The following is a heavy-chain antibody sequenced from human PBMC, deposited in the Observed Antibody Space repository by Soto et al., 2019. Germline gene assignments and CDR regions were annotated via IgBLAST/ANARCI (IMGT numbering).Heavy chain of an antibody. Sequence: QVQLVQSGAEVKKPGSSVKVSCKASGYTFTSYAMHWVRQAPGQRPDWMGWINAGNGNTKYSQKFQGRVTITRDTSARTAYMEMSSLRSDATAVYYCARGGLVVPAAILDNWFDPWCQGTLVPVSS. CDR2: INAGNGNT. V-gene: IGHV1-3*01. CDR1: GYTFTSYA. CDR3: ARGGLVVPAAILDNWFDP. J-gene: IGHJ5*02. D-gene: IGHD2-2*02.